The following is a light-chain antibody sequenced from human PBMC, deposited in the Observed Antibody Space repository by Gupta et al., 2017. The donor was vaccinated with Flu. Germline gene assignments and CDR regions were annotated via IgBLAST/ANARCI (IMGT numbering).Light chain of an antibody. Sequence: QSVLTQPPSVSGAPGQRVTISCTGTSSNIGAGYDVHWYQQLPGTAPKLLIYSNTNRPSGVPDRFSGSQSGTSASLDITGVQPEDEAVYYCQSYDSSLTGSVIAGGTKLTVL. CDR1: SSNIGAGYD. J-gene: IGLJ3*02. CDR3: QSYDSSLTGSV. V-gene: IGLV1-40*01. CDR2: SNT.